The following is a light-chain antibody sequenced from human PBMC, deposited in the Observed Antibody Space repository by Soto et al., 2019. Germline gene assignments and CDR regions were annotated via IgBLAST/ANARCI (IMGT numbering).Light chain of an antibody. V-gene: IGLV2-23*02. J-gene: IGLJ1*01. Sequence: QSALTQPASVSGSPGQSITISCTGTSSDVGTYHLVSWYQQHPGKAPKLMIYEVTKRPSGVYNRFSGSKSGNTASLTISGLQAEDEADYYCCSYAGSSTYVFGIGTKVTVL. CDR3: CSYAGSSTYV. CDR2: EVT. CDR1: SSDVGTYHL.